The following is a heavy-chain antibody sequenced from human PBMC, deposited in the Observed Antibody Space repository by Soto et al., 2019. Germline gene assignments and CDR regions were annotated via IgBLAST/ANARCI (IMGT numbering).Heavy chain of an antibody. CDR1: GFSLNTNGEA. V-gene: IGHV2-5*02. CDR3: VHRRSGWNPNWIDP. J-gene: IGHJ5*02. Sequence: QITLKESGPTLVKPTQTLTLTCTFSGFSLNTNGEAVGWIRQSPGKALEWLGLIYWDDDIRYSPSFRSRLTITKHTSHRQLVLTMTNTDPADTGTYICVHRRSGWNPNWIDPWGQGTLVTVSS. CDR2: IYWDDDI. D-gene: IGHD6-19*01.